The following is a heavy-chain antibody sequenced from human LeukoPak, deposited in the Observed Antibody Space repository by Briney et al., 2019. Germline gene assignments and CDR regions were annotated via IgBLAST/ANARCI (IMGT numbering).Heavy chain of an antibody. Sequence: PSETLSLTCTVSGGSISSGGYYWSWIRQHPGKGLEWIGYIYYSGSTYYNPSLKSRVTISVDTSKNQFSLKLSSVTAADTAVYYCARVGEDYGDYSYYFDYWGQGTLVTVSS. CDR2: IYYSGST. CDR1: GGSISSGGYY. CDR3: ARVGEDYGDYSYYFDY. V-gene: IGHV4-31*03. J-gene: IGHJ4*02. D-gene: IGHD4-17*01.